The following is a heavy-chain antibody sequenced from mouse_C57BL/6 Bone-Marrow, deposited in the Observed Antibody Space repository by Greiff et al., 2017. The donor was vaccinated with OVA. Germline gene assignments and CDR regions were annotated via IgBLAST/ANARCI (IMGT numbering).Heavy chain of an antibody. D-gene: IGHD1-1*02. V-gene: IGHV3-6*01. Sequence: EVKLEESGPGLVKPSQSLSLTCSVPGYSITSGYYWNWIRQFPGNKLEWMGYISYDGSNNYNPSLKNRISITRDTSKNQFFLKLNSVTTEDTATYYCAREWFFFDYWGQGTTLTVSS. CDR2: ISYDGSN. CDR1: GYSITSGYY. CDR3: AREWFFFDY. J-gene: IGHJ2*01.